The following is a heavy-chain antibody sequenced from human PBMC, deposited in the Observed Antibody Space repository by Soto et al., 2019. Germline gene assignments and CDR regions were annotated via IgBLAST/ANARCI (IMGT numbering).Heavy chain of an antibody. Sequence: PGGSLRLSCAASGFTFDDYAMHWVRQAPGKGLEWVSGISWNSGSIGYADSVKGRFTISRDNAKNSLYLQMNSLRAEDTALYYCAKDHTGLRFLEWPLGRWFDPWGQGTLVTVSS. CDR2: ISWNSGSI. CDR1: GFTFDDYA. V-gene: IGHV3-9*01. CDR3: AKDHTGLRFLEWPLGRWFDP. D-gene: IGHD3-3*01. J-gene: IGHJ5*02.